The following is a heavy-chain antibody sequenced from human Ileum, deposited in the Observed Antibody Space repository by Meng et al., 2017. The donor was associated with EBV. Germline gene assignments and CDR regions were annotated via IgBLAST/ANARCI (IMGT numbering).Heavy chain of an antibody. CDR2: IYHSGIT. V-gene: IGHV4-4*02. Sequence: LRAPGHGLFQPSGPLSLTSAVSGGSISSSNWWSWVRQPPGKGLEWIGKIYHSGITIYNPSLKSRVTMSVDNSKNQFSLKLNSMTAADTAVYYCARDPTGGEDHQRVWGQGTLVTVSS. J-gene: IGHJ4*02. CDR1: GGSISSSNW. D-gene: IGHD1-14*01. CDR3: ARDPTGGEDHQRV.